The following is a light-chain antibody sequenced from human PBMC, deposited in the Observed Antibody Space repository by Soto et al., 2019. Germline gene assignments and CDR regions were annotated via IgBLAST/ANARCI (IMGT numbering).Light chain of an antibody. CDR3: QQYNNWPLWT. J-gene: IGKJ1*01. CDR2: GAS. V-gene: IGKV3-15*01. CDR1: QSISNN. Sequence: EIVMTQSPATLSVSPGERATLSCRANQSISNNLAWYQQKPGQAPRLLIYGASTRATGIPARFSGSGSGTEFTLTISSLQSEDFAIYSCQQYNNWPLWTFGQATTVDIK.